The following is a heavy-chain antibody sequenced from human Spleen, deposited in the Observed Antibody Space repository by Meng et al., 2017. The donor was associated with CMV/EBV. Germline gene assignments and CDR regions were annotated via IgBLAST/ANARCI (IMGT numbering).Heavy chain of an antibody. V-gene: IGHV3-20*04. D-gene: IGHD3-10*01. J-gene: IGHJ5*02. CDR3: AREGTLGWFDP. CDR2: INWNGGST. Sequence: LSCDTSGFRCDDCAMAWVRQAPGKGLECVSSINWNGGSTNYADSVKGRFTISRDNAKNFLHLQMNSLRAEDTALYYCAREGTLGWFDPWGQGTLVTVSS. CDR1: GFRCDDCA.